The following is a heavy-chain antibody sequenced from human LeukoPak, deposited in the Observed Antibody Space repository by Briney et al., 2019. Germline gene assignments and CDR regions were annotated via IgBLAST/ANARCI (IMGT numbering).Heavy chain of an antibody. CDR3: AKDAGRADPDAFDI. Sequence: PGRSLRLSCAASGFTFDDYTMHWVRQAPGKGLEWVSGISWNSGSIGYADSVKGRFTISRDNAKNSLYLQMNSLRAEDMALYYCAKDAGRADPDAFDIWGQGTMVTVSS. D-gene: IGHD6-13*01. V-gene: IGHV3-9*03. CDR2: ISWNSGSI. J-gene: IGHJ3*02. CDR1: GFTFDDYT.